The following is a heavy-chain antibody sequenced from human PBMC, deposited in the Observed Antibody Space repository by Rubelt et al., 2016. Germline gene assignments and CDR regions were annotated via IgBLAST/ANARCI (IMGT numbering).Heavy chain of an antibody. V-gene: IGHV5-10-1*01. D-gene: IGHD4-23*01. CDR3: ARHAGDGGNSEDWFDP. CDR2: IDPSDSYP. J-gene: IGHJ5*02. CDR1: GYSFTSYW. Sequence: EVLLVQSGAEVKKPGESLRISCKGSGYSFTSYWISWVRQMPGKGLEWMGRIDPSDSYPNSSPSLQGTGTISADKSISTAYLQWSSLKASDTAMYYCARHAGDGGNSEDWFDPWGQGTLVTVSS.